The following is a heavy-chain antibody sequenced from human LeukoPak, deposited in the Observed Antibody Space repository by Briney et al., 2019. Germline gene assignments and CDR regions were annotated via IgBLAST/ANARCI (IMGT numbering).Heavy chain of an antibody. CDR3: VRDVPSGHFDY. CDR2: IYYSGST. J-gene: IGHJ4*02. D-gene: IGHD1-26*01. V-gene: IGHV4-30-4*01. Sequence: PSQTLSLTCTVSGGSISSGDYYWSWIRQPPGKGLEWIGYIYYSGSTYYNPSLKSRVTISVDTSKNQFSLKLSSVTAADTAVYYCVRDVPSGHFDYWGQGTLVTVSS. CDR1: GGSISSGDYY.